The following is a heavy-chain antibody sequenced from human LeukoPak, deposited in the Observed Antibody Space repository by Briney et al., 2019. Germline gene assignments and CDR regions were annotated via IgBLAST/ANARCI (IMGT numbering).Heavy chain of an antibody. D-gene: IGHD3-9*01. CDR3: ARYLDDILPGNGGY. V-gene: IGHV1-69*10. CDR2: IIHIVGRT. Sequence: VRVSCMESGGTFSRYAISGVRQAPGEGGEGMGGIIHIVGRTNYAQTLKSRVTITADKSTRTAYMQMSSVRDEDTAVYYCARYLDDILPGNGGYSGQGTLVTVSS. CDR1: GGTFSRYA. J-gene: IGHJ4*02.